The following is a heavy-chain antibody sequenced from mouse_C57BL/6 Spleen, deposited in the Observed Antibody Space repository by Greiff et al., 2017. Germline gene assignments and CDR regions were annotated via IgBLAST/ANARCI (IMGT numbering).Heavy chain of an antibody. D-gene: IGHD2-5*01. CDR3: AIYSNSGAMDY. Sequence: VQLQQSGPVLVKPGASVKMSCKASGYTFTDYYMNWVKQSHGKSLEWIGVINPYNGGTSYNQKFKGKATLTVDKSSSTAYMELNSLTSEDSAVYYCAIYSNSGAMDYWGQGTSVTVSS. J-gene: IGHJ4*01. CDR1: GYTFTDYY. CDR2: INPYNGGT. V-gene: IGHV1-19*01.